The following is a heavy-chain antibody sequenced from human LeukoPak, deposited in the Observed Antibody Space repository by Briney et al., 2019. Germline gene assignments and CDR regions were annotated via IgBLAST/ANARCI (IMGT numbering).Heavy chain of an antibody. D-gene: IGHD4-17*01. J-gene: IGHJ4*02. CDR1: GFTFSDYA. Sequence: GGSLRLSCAASGFTFSDYAMHWVRLAPGKGLEWVASINHNGNVNYYVDSVKGRFTISRGNAKNSLYLQMSNLRAEDTAVYFCARDRDSGDYTAAPGDYWGQGTLVTVSS. CDR3: ARDRDSGDYTAAPGDY. V-gene: IGHV3-7*03. CDR2: INHNGNVN.